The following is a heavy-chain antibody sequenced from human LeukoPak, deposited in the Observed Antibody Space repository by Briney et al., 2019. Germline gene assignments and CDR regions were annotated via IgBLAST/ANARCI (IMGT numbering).Heavy chain of an antibody. V-gene: IGHV3-7*01. CDR3: ASGYSSSWATFDY. Sequence: GGSLRLSCAAAGFTFSSYWMTWVRQAPGKGLEWVANIKPDGSEKYYVDSVKGRFTISRDNAKNSLYLQMNSLRAEDTAVYYCASGYSSSWATFDYWGQGTLVTVSS. J-gene: IGHJ4*02. CDR2: IKPDGSEK. CDR1: GFTFSSYW. D-gene: IGHD6-13*01.